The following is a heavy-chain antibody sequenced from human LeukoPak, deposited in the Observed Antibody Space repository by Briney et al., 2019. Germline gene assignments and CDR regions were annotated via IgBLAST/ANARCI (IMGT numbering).Heavy chain of an antibody. CDR1: GITFSSYG. D-gene: IGHD5-24*01. CDR2: ISYDGSNK. CDR3: AKDGPDRWLQFAYYYGMDV. V-gene: IGHV3-30*18. J-gene: IGHJ6*02. Sequence: GRSLRLSCAASGITFSSYGMHWVRQAPGKGLEWVALISYDGSNKCYADSVKGRFTISRDNSKNTLYLQMNSLRAEDTAVYYCAKDGPDRWLQFAYYYGMDVWGQGTTVTVSS.